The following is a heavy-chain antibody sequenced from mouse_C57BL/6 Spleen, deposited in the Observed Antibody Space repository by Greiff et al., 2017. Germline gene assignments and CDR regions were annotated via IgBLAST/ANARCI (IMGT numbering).Heavy chain of an antibody. CDR3: EYCGDYDHYYDMDY. V-gene: IGHV1-85*01. CDR2: IYPSDGST. J-gene: IGHJ4*01. D-gene: IGHD2-4*01. Sequence: VKLMESGPELVKPGASVKLSCKASGYTFTSYDINWVKQRPGQGLEWIGWIYPSDGSTKYNEKFKGKATLTVDRSSSTAYIELHSLTSEDSAVYFCEYCGDYDHYYDMDYWGQGTSVTVSS. CDR1: GYTFTSYD.